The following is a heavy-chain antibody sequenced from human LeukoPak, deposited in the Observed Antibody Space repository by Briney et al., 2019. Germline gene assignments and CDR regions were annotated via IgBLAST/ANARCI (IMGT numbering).Heavy chain of an antibody. CDR2: INHSGST. V-gene: IGHV4-34*01. CDR3: AREEYYYGSGSYFGWFDP. D-gene: IGHD3-10*01. CDR1: GGSFSVYY. Sequence: PSETLSLTCAVYGGSFSVYYWSWIRQPPGKGLEWMGEINHSGSTNYNPSLKSRVAISVDTSKNQFSLKLSSVTAAETAVYYCAREEYYYGSGSYFGWFDPWGQGTLVTVSS. J-gene: IGHJ5*02.